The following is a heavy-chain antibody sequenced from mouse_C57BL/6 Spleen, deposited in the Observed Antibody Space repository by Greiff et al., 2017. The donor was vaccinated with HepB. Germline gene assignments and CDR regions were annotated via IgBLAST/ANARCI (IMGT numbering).Heavy chain of an antibody. CDR1: GFTFTDYY. CDR2: IRNKANGYTT. CDR3: ARQYYGRYFDV. D-gene: IGHD1-1*01. V-gene: IGHV7-3*01. Sequence: EVKLVESGGGLVQPGGSLSLSCAASGFTFTDYYMSWVRQPPGKALEWLGFIRNKANGYTTEYSASVTGRFTISRDNSQSILYLQMNALRAEDSATYYCARQYYGRYFDVWGTGTTVTVSS. J-gene: IGHJ1*03.